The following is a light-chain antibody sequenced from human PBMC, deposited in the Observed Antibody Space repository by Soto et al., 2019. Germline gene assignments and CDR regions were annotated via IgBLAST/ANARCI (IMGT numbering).Light chain of an antibody. V-gene: IGLV2-14*01. Sequence: QSVLTQPASVSGSPGQSITISCTGTSSDVGGYNYVSWYQQHPGKAPKLMIYDVSNRPSGVSNRFSGSKSGNTASLTISGLQAEDEAEYCSSYTSSSTRLYVFGTGTKVTVL. CDR2: DVS. CDR3: SSYTSSSTRLYV. J-gene: IGLJ1*01. CDR1: SSDVGGYNY.